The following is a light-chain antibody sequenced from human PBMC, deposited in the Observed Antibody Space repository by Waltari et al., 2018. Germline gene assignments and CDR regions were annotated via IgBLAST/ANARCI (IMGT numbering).Light chain of an antibody. J-gene: IGKJ3*01. Sequence: EIVLTQSPATLSVSPGERATLSCRASHSISNNLAWYQQKPGQAPRLLIYGASARATGIPARFSGSGSGTEFTLTISSLQSEDVAIYYCQQYNNWPPVFTFGPGTKVDF. CDR2: GAS. CDR3: QQYNNWPPVFT. V-gene: IGKV3-15*01. CDR1: HSISNN.